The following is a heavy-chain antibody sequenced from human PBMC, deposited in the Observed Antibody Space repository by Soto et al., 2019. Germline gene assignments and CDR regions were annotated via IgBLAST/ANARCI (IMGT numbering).Heavy chain of an antibody. J-gene: IGHJ4*02. Sequence: QITLKESGPTLVKPTQTLTLTCTFSGFSLSTNGVGVGWIRQPPGKALEWLALIYWDDSKEYSPSLRSRLTISKDTSKIQVVLTMPNMDPVGTATYYCAHKGGGDRILDFWGQGTLVTVSS. D-gene: IGHD3-16*01. CDR1: GFSLSTNGVG. V-gene: IGHV2-5*02. CDR2: IYWDDSK. CDR3: AHKGGGDRILDF.